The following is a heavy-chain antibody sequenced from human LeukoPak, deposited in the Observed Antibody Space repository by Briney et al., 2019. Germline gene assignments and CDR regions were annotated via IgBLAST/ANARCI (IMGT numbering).Heavy chain of an antibody. Sequence: PGGSLRLCCAASGFTFSSYSMNWVRQAPGKGLEWVSSISSSSSYIYYADSVKGRFTISRDNAKNSLYLQMNSLRAEDTAVYYCARDGQWLRKLGSWFDPWGQGTLVTVSS. J-gene: IGHJ5*02. CDR2: ISSSSSYI. D-gene: IGHD6-19*01. CDR1: GFTFSSYS. CDR3: ARDGQWLRKLGSWFDP. V-gene: IGHV3-21*01.